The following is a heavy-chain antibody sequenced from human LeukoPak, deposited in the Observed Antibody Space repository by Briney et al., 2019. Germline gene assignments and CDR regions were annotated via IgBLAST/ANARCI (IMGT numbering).Heavy chain of an antibody. CDR2: ISGSGVST. CDR1: GFTFSYYA. Sequence: GGSLRLSCAASGFTFSYYAMTWVRQAPRKGLEWVSGISGSGVSTSYADSVKGRFTTSRENSTNALYLQKDSLRAEDTAFYYCAKAKSGWRDYDCFHILGQGTTVTVFS. D-gene: IGHD3-3*01. J-gene: IGHJ3*02. V-gene: IGHV3-23*01. CDR3: AKAKSGWRDYDCFHI.